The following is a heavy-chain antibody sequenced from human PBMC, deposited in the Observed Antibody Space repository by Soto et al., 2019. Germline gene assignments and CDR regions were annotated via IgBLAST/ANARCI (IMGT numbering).Heavy chain of an antibody. Sequence: GGSLRLSCAASGFIVSNKYMSWVRQAPGKGLEWVSVIYSGGRTFYADSVKGRFTISGDNSKNTLYLQMNSLRAEDTAVYYCARDLPDYYGMDVWGQGTTVTVSS. CDR1: GFIVSNKY. V-gene: IGHV3-53*01. J-gene: IGHJ6*02. CDR3: ARDLPDYYGMDV. CDR2: IYSGGRT.